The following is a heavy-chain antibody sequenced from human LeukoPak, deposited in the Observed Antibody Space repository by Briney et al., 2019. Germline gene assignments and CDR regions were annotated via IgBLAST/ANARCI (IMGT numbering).Heavy chain of an antibody. V-gene: IGHV4-59*08. D-gene: IGHD6-19*01. CDR2: IYYSGST. CDR1: GGSLSSYY. CDR3: ATLVPYSSGWYYFDY. J-gene: IGHJ4*02. Sequence: SETLSLTCTVSGGSLSSYYWSWIRQPPGKGLEWIGYIYYSGSTNYNPSLKSRVTISVDTSKNQFSLKLSSVTAADTAVYYCATLVPYSSGWYYFDYWGQGTLVTVSS.